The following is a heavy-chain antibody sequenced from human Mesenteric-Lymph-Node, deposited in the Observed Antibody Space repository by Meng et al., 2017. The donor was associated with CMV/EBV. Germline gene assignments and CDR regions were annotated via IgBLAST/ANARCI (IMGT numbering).Heavy chain of an antibody. J-gene: IGHJ4*02. D-gene: IGHD6-13*01. V-gene: IGHV3-11*04. Sequence: GESLKISCAASGFTFSDYSMNWIRQAPGKGLEWISHISGTAYTIYYADSVKGRFALSRDNTKNSLYLQMSGLRAEDTAVYYCTRDSQHHLYWGQGALVTVSS. CDR2: ISGTAYTI. CDR3: TRDSQHHLY. CDR1: GFTFSDYS.